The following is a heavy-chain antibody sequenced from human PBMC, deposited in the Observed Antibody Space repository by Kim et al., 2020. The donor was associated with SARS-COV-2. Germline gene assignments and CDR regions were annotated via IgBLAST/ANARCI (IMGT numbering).Heavy chain of an antibody. CDR1: GFIFSSYS. CDR2: IDSTSGYI. J-gene: IGHJ4*02. D-gene: IGHD3-10*01. CDR3: AKDRPSADGSFDY. V-gene: IGHV3-21*01. Sequence: GGSLRLSCEASGFIFSSYSMNWVRQAPGKGLEWVSSIDSTSGYINYADSVKGRFTISRDNAKNSLYLQMNCLRAEDTAVYYCAKDRPSADGSFDYWGQGTLVTVSS.